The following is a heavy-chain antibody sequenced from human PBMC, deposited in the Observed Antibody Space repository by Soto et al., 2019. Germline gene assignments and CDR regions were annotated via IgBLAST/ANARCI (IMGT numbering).Heavy chain of an antibody. J-gene: IGHJ5*02. D-gene: IGHD3-22*01. CDR2: IYFSGTT. V-gene: IGHV4-31*03. Sequence: SETLSLTCTVSGGSISSGDYYWSWIRQHPGKGLEWIGTIYFSGTTYYNPSLKSRVTISVDTSKNQFSLNLSSVTTADTAVYYCARRDRSGFSYWLDTWGQGTLVTVSS. CDR3: ARRDRSGFSYWLDT. CDR1: GGSISSGDYY.